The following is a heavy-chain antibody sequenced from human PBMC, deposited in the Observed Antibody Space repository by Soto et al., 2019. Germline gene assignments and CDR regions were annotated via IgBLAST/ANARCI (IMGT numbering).Heavy chain of an antibody. J-gene: IGHJ4*02. CDR3: AKDRVLVGLERRRFLVDLDY. Sequence: PGGSLRLSCAASGFTFSSYAMSWVRQAPGKGLEWVSAISGSGGSTYYADSVKGRFTISRDNSKNTLYLQMNSLRAEDTAVYYCAKDRVLVGLERRRFLVDLDYWGQGTLVTVSS. CDR1: GFTFSSYA. D-gene: IGHD1-1*01. V-gene: IGHV3-23*01. CDR2: ISGSGGST.